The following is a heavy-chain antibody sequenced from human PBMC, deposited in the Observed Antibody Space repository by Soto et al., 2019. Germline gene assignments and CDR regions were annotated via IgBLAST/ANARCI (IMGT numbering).Heavy chain of an antibody. V-gene: IGHV4-59*01. D-gene: IGHD7-27*01. J-gene: IGHJ4*02. CDR1: GGSISRYY. Sequence: PSETLSLTCTVSGGSISRYYWSRIRQPPGKGLEWIAYIYYTGSTNYNPSLKSRVTISVDTSKNQFSLKLSSVTPADTAVYYCAKPGDLGSYFDYWGQGTLVTSPQ. CDR2: IYYTGST. CDR3: AKPGDLGSYFDY.